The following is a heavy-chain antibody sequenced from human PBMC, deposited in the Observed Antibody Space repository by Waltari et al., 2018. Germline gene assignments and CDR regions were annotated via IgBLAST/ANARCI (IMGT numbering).Heavy chain of an antibody. CDR3: AAAGGEGYLDC. CDR1: GYTFTDYY. CDR2: VDDEDDEI. J-gene: IGHJ4*02. V-gene: IGHV1-69-2*01. D-gene: IGHD2-15*01. Sequence: EVQLVQSGAAVPKPGATVKISCKVSGYTFTDYYMPWVQQAPGKGLEWKGLVDDEDDEILCAEKFQASANITADKFRDNVYVELISVAAEDTGVYYGAAAGGEGYLDCWVQGPLVTVSS.